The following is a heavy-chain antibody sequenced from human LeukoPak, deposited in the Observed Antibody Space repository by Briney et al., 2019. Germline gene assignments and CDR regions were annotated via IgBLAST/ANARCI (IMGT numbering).Heavy chain of an antibody. J-gene: IGHJ4*02. CDR1: GYTFTGYY. Sequence: ASVKVSCKASGYTFTGYYMHWVRQAPGQGLEWMGWINPNSGGTSYAQKFQGRVTMTRDTSISTAYMELSRLRSDDTAVYYCARVGPEWGLLFDYWGQGTLVTVSS. D-gene: IGHD1-26*01. V-gene: IGHV1-2*02. CDR2: INPNSGGT. CDR3: ARVGPEWGLLFDY.